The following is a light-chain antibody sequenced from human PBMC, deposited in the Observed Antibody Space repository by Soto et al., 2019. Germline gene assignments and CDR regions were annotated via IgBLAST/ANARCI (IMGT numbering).Light chain of an antibody. V-gene: IGLV2-23*01. J-gene: IGLJ1*01. CDR1: SSDVGNYNL. CDR3: CSYAGSNTYV. Sequence: QSVLTQPASVSGSPGQSITLSCTGTSSDVGNYNLVSWYQQHPGKAPKVMIYAGSNRPSGVSHRFSGFKSGNTASLTISGLQAEDEADYHCCSYAGSNTYVFGTGTKLTVL. CDR2: AGS.